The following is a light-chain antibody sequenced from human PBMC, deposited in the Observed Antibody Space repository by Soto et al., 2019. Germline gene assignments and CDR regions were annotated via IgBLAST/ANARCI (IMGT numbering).Light chain of an antibody. CDR2: DVN. CDR3: SSYTSSSTGV. V-gene: IGLV2-14*01. CDR1: SSDVGGYNH. Sequence: QSALTQPASVSGSPGQSITISCTGTSSDVGGYNHVSWYQQHPGKPPKLMIYDVNNRPSGVSNRFSGSKSGNTASLTISGLQAEDEADYYCSSYTSSSTGVFGGGTKVTVL. J-gene: IGLJ3*02.